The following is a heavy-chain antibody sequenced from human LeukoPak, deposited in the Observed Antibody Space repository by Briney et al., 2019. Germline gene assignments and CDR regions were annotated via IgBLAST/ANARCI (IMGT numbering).Heavy chain of an antibody. V-gene: IGHV3-74*01. J-gene: IGHJ4*02. CDR3: ARELYSYGYRSLDY. CDR2: INSDGSST. Sequence: GGSLRLSCVASGFTFDDYGMHWVRQAPGKGLVWVSRINSDGSSTSYADSVKGRFTISRDNAKNTLYLQMNSLRAEDTAVYYCARELYSYGYRSLDYWGQGTLVTVSS. D-gene: IGHD5-18*01. CDR1: GFTFDDYG.